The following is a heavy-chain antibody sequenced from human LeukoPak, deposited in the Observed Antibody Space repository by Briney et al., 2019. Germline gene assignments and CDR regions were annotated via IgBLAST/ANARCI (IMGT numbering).Heavy chain of an antibody. D-gene: IGHD1-26*01. CDR3: ARAWEVPEALPYGMDV. CDR2: IIPILGIA. CDR1: EATFSSYA. V-gene: IGHV1-69*04. J-gene: IGHJ6*02. Sequence: SVKVSCKASEATFSSYAISWVPQAPGHGLEWMGRIIPILGIANYAQKFQGRVTITADKSTSTAYMELSSLRSEDTAVYYCARAWEVPEALPYGMDVWGQGTTVTVSS.